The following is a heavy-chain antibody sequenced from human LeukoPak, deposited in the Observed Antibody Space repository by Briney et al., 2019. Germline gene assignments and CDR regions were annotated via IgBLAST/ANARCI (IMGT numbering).Heavy chain of an antibody. D-gene: IGHD3-3*01. CDR1: GFTFSSYG. J-gene: IGHJ4*02. CDR3: AKEWLLRGHYTIDY. Sequence: GGSLRLSCAASGFTFSSYGMHWVRQAPGKGLEWVAFIRYDGSNKYYADSVKGRFTISRDNSKNTLYLQMNSLRAEDTAVYYCAKEWLLRGHYTIDYWGQGTLVTVSS. CDR2: IRYDGSNK. V-gene: IGHV3-30*02.